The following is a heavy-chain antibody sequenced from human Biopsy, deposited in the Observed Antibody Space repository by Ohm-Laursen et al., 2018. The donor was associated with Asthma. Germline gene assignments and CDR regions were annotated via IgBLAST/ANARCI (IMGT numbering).Heavy chain of an antibody. CDR2: ITGSGSTI. V-gene: IGHV3-23*01. J-gene: IGHJ4*01. D-gene: IGHD3-22*01. Sequence: SLRLSCSASGFTFSSSAMSWVRQAPGKGLERVSAITGSGSTIYYADSVKGRFTLSRDSAKNSLYLQMNSLRGEDTAVYYCAKSADYYDSTDYLDFWGRGTLVTVSS. CDR3: AKSADYYDSTDYLDF. CDR1: GFTFSSSA.